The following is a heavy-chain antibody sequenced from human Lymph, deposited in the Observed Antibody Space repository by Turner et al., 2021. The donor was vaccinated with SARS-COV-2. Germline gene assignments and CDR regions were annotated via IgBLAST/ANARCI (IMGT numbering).Heavy chain of an antibody. Sequence: QVQLQASGPSLVKPLETLSLTCTVSGGSMNSNYWSWIRQPPGKRLEWIGDIYDRGSTNYNPSLESRVTISVDTSRNQFSLNLTSVTAADTAIYYCARETVNNWVDPWGQGTLVTVSS. CDR2: IYDRGST. D-gene: IGHD2-21*02. CDR3: ARETVNNWVDP. J-gene: IGHJ5*02. CDR1: GGSMNSNY. V-gene: IGHV4-59*01.